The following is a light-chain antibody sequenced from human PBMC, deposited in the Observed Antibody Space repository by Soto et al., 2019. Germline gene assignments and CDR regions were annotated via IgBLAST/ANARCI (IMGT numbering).Light chain of an antibody. CDR1: NSNIRRNT. CDR2: GNS. J-gene: IGLJ1*01. Sequence: QSVLTQPPSASGTPGQRVIMSCSGSNSNIRRNTVNWYQQLPGTAPKLLIYGNSNRPSGVPDRFSGSKSGTSASLAITGLQAEDEADYYCQSYDSSLSGYVFGTGTKVTVL. V-gene: IGLV1-40*01. CDR3: QSYDSSLSGYV.